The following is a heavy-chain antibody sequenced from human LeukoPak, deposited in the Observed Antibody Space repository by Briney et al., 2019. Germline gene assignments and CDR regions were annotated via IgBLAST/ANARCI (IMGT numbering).Heavy chain of an antibody. CDR2: INPSGGST. Sequence: ASVKVSCKASGYTFTSYYMHWVRQAPGQGLEWMGIINPSGGSTSYAQKFQGRVTMTRDMSTSTVYMELSSLRSEDTAVYYCARALEWLFYFDYWGQGTLVTVSS. CDR3: ARALEWLFYFDY. CDR1: GYTFTSYY. D-gene: IGHD3-3*01. V-gene: IGHV1-46*01. J-gene: IGHJ4*02.